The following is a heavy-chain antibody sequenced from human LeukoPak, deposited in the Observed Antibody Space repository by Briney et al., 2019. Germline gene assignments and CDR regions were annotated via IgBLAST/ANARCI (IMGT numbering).Heavy chain of an antibody. CDR3: AREGSYCVGGDCYSFDF. J-gene: IGHJ4*02. Sequence: ASVRVSCKTSGYKFISHYLQWVRQAPGLGPEWMGWMHGGNGNTRYAEKFEGRVTMTRDTSTSTAYMDLNRLTSDDTAVYYCAREGSYCVGGDCYSFDFWGQGTQVTVSS. CDR2: MHGGNGNT. V-gene: IGHV1-2*02. CDR1: GYKFISHY. D-gene: IGHD2-21*02.